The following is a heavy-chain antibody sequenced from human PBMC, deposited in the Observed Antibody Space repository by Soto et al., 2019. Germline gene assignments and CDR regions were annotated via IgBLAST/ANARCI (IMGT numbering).Heavy chain of an antibody. J-gene: IGHJ5*02. CDR2: IIPIFGTA. CDR3: ARVGYCSGGSCYDP. CDR1: GVTFSSYA. V-gene: IGHV1-69*06. Sequence: SVKVSCKASGVTFSSYAISWVRQAPGQGLEWMGGIIPIFGTANYAQKFQGRVTITADKSTSTAYMELSSLRSEDTAVYYCARVGYCSGGSCYDPWGQGTLVTVSS. D-gene: IGHD2-15*01.